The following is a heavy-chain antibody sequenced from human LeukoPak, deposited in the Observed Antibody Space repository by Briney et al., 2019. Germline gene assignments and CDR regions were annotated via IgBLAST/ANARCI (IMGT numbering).Heavy chain of an antibody. Sequence: SETLSLTCTVSGGSVSSGSYYWSWIRQPPGKGLEWIGYIYYSGSTNYNPSLKSRVTISVDTSKNQFSLGLSSLTAADTAVYSCARAHYYGSGTYYSVDYWGQGILVTVSS. J-gene: IGHJ4*02. CDR3: ARAHYYGSGTYYSVDY. D-gene: IGHD3-10*01. CDR2: IYYSGST. CDR1: GGSVSSGSYY. V-gene: IGHV4-61*01.